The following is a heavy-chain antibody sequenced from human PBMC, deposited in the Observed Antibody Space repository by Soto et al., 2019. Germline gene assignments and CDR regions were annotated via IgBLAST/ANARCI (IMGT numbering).Heavy chain of an antibody. CDR3: ASAAVTGTAGLDF. CDR1: GYTFSGFY. V-gene: IGHV1-2*02. CDR2: INPNSGGT. Sequence: ASVKVSCKASGYTFSGFYMHWVRQAPGQGLEWMGWINPNSGGTKSAEKFQGRVTMTRDTSISTAYIELSRLTSDDTAVYYCASAAVTGTAGLDFWGQGTQVTVSS. J-gene: IGHJ4*02. D-gene: IGHD6-19*01.